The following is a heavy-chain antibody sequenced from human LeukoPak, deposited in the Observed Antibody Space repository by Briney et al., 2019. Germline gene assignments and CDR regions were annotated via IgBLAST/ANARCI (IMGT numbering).Heavy chain of an antibody. CDR2: ISSSSSTI. V-gene: IGHV3-48*04. CDR3: ARDGCSSTSCQPGYKDYYYMDV. Sequence: GGSLRLSCAASGFTFSSYSMNWVRQAPGQGLEWVSYISSSSSTIYYADSVKGRFTISRDNAKNSLYLQMNSLRAEDTAVYYCARDGCSSTSCQPGYKDYYYMDVWGKGTTVTVS. CDR1: GFTFSSYS. D-gene: IGHD2-2*01. J-gene: IGHJ6*03.